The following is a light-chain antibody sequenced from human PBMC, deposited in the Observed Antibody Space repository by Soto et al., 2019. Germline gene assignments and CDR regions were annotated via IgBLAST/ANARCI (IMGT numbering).Light chain of an antibody. Sequence: QLTNSPSALWACVGDRVTITSRASQGISSYLGWYQQKPGKAPNLLIYDASTLHSGVPSRFSGGGSGTDFTLTISSLQPEDFATYYCQQVNVYPSTFGGGTKVDIK. J-gene: IGKJ4*01. CDR1: QGISSY. CDR2: DAS. CDR3: QQVNVYPST. V-gene: IGKV1-9*01.